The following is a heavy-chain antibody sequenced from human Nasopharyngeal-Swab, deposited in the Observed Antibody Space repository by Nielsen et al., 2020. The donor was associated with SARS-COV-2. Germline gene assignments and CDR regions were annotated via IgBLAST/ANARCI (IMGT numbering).Heavy chain of an antibody. CDR1: GFTFSSYA. Sequence: GESLKISCAASGFTFSSYAMSWVRQAPGKGLEWVSAISGSGGSTYHADSVKGRFTISRDNSKNTLYLQMNSLRAEDTAVYYCAKHPIRIYYYYMDVWGKGTTVTVSS. CDR3: AKHPIRIYYYYMDV. D-gene: IGHD2/OR15-2a*01. CDR2: ISGSGGST. J-gene: IGHJ6*03. V-gene: IGHV3-23*01.